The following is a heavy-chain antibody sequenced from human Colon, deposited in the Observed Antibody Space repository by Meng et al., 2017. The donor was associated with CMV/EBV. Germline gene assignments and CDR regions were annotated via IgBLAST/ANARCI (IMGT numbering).Heavy chain of an antibody. CDR2: ITNGGAT. V-gene: IGHV3-23*01. Sequence: GGSLRLSCAASGFTFSTEAMNWGRQAPGKGLEWVSGITNGGATYYADSVKGRFTISRDNSKNTVYLQMNGLRADDTAVYYCAEPIQGRITIFSDWGQGSRVTVSS. CDR3: AEPIQGRITIFSD. J-gene: IGHJ4*02. D-gene: IGHD3-9*01. CDR1: GFTFSTEA.